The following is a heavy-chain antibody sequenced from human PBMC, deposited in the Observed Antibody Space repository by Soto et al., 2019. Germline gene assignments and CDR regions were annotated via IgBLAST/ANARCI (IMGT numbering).Heavy chain of an antibody. CDR3: ARVSNQSEGAFDI. D-gene: IGHD2-2*01. CDR1: GYTFTSYG. CDR2: INPSGGST. V-gene: IGHV1-46*03. J-gene: IGHJ3*02. Sequence: ASVKVSCKASGYTFTSYGISWVRQAPGQGLEWMGIINPSGGSTSYAQKFQGRVTMTRDASTSTVYMELSSLRSEDTAVYYCARVSNQSEGAFDIWGQGTMVTVSS.